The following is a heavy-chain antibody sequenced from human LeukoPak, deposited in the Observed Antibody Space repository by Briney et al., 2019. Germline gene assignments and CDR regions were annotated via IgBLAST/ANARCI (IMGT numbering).Heavy chain of an antibody. CDR1: GFTFSSYA. CDR3: AKDRKVFEL. CDR2: ISDRGSTT. V-gene: IGHV3-23*01. J-gene: IGHJ2*01. Sequence: GGSLRLSCAASGFTFSSYAMSWVRQAPGRGLEWASAISDRGSTTYYADSVKGRFTISRDNSKNTLYLQMNSLRAEDTAVYYCAKDRKVFELWGRGTLVTVSS.